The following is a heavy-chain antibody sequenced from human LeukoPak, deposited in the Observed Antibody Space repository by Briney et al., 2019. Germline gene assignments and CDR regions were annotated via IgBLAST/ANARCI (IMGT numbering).Heavy chain of an antibody. CDR2: IYYSGST. V-gene: IGHV4-39*07. D-gene: IGHD6-13*01. CDR1: GGSISSSSYY. CDR3: ASTASIAAAGRNYYYYYGMDV. J-gene: IGHJ6*02. Sequence: PSETLSLTCTVSGGSISSSSYYWGWIRQPPGKGLEWIGSIYYSGSTYYNPSLQSRVTISVDTSKNQFSLKLSSVTAADTAVYYCASTASIAAAGRNYYYYYGMDVWGQGTTVTVSS.